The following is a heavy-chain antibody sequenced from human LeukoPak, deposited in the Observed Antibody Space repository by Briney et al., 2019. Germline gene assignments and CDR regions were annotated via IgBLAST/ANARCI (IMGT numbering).Heavy chain of an antibody. CDR3: AKDKYDFWSGYPNWFDP. Sequence: GGSLRLSCAASGFTFDDYAMHWVRQAPGKGLEWVSGISWNSGSIGCADSVKGRFTISRDNAKNSLYLQMNSLRAEDTALYYCAKDKYDFWSGYPNWFDPWGQGTLVTVSS. J-gene: IGHJ5*02. CDR2: ISWNSGSI. V-gene: IGHV3-9*01. CDR1: GFTFDDYA. D-gene: IGHD3-3*01.